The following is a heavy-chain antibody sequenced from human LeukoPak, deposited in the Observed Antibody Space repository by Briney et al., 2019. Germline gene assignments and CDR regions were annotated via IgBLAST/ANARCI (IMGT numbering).Heavy chain of an antibody. Sequence: GGSLRLSCAASGFTFSSYAMHWVRQAPGKGLEWVAVISYDGSNKYYVDSVKGRFTISRDNSKNTLYLQMNSLRAEDTAVYYCARDQNLYYSSSWYDYWGQGTLVTVSS. CDR3: ARDQNLYYSSSWYDY. V-gene: IGHV3-30*01. CDR1: GFTFSSYA. CDR2: ISYDGSNK. J-gene: IGHJ4*02. D-gene: IGHD6-13*01.